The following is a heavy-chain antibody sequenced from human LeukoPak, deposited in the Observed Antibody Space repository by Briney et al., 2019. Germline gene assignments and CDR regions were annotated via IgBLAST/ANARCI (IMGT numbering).Heavy chain of an antibody. D-gene: IGHD3-22*01. CDR2: IYYSGST. CDR3: ARQYHSSGHYAYDYFDY. Sequence: SETLSLTCTVSGGSISSYYWSWIRQPPVKGLEWIGYIYYSGSTNYNPSLKSRVTISVDTSKNQFSLKLSSVTAADTAVYYCARQYHSSGHYAYDYFDYWGQGTLVTVSS. CDR1: GGSISSYY. J-gene: IGHJ4*02. V-gene: IGHV4-59*08.